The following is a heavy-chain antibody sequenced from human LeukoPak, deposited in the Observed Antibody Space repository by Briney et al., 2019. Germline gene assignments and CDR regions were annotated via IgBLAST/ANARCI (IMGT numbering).Heavy chain of an antibody. V-gene: IGHV3-74*01. Sequence: GGSLRLSCAASGFTFSKYWMHWVRQVPGKGLVWVSLINGDGSTTNYADFVKGRFTISRDKAKNTLSLQVNSLRAEDTAVYYCATGNYYDSRGYYTFGYWGQGTLVTVSS. CDR3: ATGNYYDSRGYYTFGY. CDR1: GFTFSKYW. CDR2: INGDGSTT. J-gene: IGHJ1*01. D-gene: IGHD3-22*01.